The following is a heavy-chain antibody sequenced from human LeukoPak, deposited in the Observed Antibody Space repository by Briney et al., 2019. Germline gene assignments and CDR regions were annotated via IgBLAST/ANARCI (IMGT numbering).Heavy chain of an antibody. Sequence: SETLSLTCTVSGGSISYYYRSWIRQTPGKGLEWIGYILYSGTTTNYNPSLKSRVTISVDTSKNQFSLKLSSVTAADTAVYYCARVGDWNDLVYWGQGTLVTVSS. CDR1: GGSISYYY. J-gene: IGHJ4*02. D-gene: IGHD1-1*01. CDR2: ILYSGTT. V-gene: IGHV4-59*01. CDR3: ARVGDWNDLVY.